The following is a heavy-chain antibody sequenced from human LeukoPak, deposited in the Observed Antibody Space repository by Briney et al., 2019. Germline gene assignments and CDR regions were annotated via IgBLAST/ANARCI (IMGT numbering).Heavy chain of an antibody. CDR1: GGSISSSSHY. Sequence: SETLPLTCTVSGGSISSSSHYWGWIRQPPGKGLEWIGSIYYSGRTYYNPSLRGRVTISVDTSKNQFSLNLNSVTAADTAVYYCARDFYYDSSVYDSWGQGTLVTVSS. CDR3: ARDFYYDSSVYDS. CDR2: IYYSGRT. D-gene: IGHD3-22*01. J-gene: IGHJ4*02. V-gene: IGHV4-39*07.